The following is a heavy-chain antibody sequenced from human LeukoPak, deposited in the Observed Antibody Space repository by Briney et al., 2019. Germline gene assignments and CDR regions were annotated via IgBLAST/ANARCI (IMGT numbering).Heavy chain of an antibody. D-gene: IGHD3-3*01. Sequence: ASVKVSCKASGYTFTSYGISWVRQAPGQGLEWMGWISAYNGNTNYAQKLQGRVTITRNTSISTAYMELSSLRSEDTAVYYCARAPEHYDFWSGLGRGGYSYGAGSWFDPWGQGTLVTVSS. J-gene: IGHJ5*02. CDR2: ISAYNGNT. CDR1: GYTFTSYG. CDR3: ARAPEHYDFWSGLGRGGYSYGAGSWFDP. V-gene: IGHV1-18*01.